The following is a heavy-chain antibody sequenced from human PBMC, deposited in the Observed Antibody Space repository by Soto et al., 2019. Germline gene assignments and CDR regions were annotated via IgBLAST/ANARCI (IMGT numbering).Heavy chain of an antibody. D-gene: IGHD6-13*01. J-gene: IGHJ4*02. CDR2: IYHSGSA. CDR3: ARYIAASGTYYFDY. CDR1: GGSISSSYW. Sequence: QVELQESGPGLVKPSGTLSLTCAVSGGSISSSYWWSWVRQPPGKGLEWIGEIYHSGSANYNPSLKSRVTISVDNSKKQFSLKLSSVTAADTAVYYCARYIAASGTYYFDYWGQGTLVTVSS. V-gene: IGHV4-4*02.